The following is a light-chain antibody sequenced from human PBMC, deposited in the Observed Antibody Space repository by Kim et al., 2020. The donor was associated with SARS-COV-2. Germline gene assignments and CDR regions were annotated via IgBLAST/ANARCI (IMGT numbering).Light chain of an antibody. CDR3: KKNGSSPRT. CDR2: GES. J-gene: IGKJ4*01. CDR1: RSVSSSN. Sequence: APGERATLSGRASRSVSSSNLAWYQQKPGQAPRRLIDGESSRATGIPERFSGRGSGTDFTLTITTLEPEDFAVYNWKKNGSSPRTFGGGTKVEIK. V-gene: IGKV3-20*01.